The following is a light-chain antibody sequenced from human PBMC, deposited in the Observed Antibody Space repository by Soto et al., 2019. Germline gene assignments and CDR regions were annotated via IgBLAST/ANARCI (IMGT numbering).Light chain of an antibody. J-gene: IGKJ2*01. CDR3: QQYNSYST. V-gene: IGKV1-5*03. CDR1: QSISNW. Sequence: DIQMTQSPSTLSASVGDRVTITCRASQSISNWLDWYQQKPGKAPKLLIYKASSLESGVPSRFSGSGSGTEFTLTISSLQPDYFATYYCQQYNSYSTFGQGTKLEIK. CDR2: KAS.